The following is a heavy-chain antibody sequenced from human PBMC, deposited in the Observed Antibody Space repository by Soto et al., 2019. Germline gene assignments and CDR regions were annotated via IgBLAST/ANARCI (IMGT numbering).Heavy chain of an antibody. CDR1: GDSISSTSW. CDR3: ARTGNFYYYENSASPFDP. Sequence: SETLSLTCTVSGDSISSTSWWSWVRQSPGKGLEWIGEIYHGGSTNYNPSLKSRVTISIDKSKNQFSLKLKSVTAADTAVYFCARTGNFYYYENSASPFDPWGQGTLLPISS. J-gene: IGHJ5*02. V-gene: IGHV4-4*02. D-gene: IGHD3-22*01. CDR2: IYHGGST.